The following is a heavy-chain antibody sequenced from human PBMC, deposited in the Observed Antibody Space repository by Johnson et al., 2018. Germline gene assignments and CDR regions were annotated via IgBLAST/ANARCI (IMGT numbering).Heavy chain of an antibody. CDR1: GFTFSSYA. J-gene: IGHJ3*02. Sequence: EVQLVESGGGLVQPGGSLRLSCAASGFTFSSYAMSWVRQAPGKGLEWVSGIGTPGDTYYPGSVKGRFTITIENAKNSLYLQMNSLRAGDTAVYYCARRGSSGWHDAFDIWGQGTMVTVSS. V-gene: IGHV3-13*01. D-gene: IGHD6-19*01. CDR3: ARRGSSGWHDAFDI. CDR2: IGTPGDT.